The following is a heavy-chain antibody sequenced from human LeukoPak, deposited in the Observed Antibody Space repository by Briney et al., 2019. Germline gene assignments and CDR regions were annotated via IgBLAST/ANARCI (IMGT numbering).Heavy chain of an antibody. CDR2: IRYDGSNE. CDR1: GFTFSSYG. CDR3: AKDQRITMIVVVTPFDD. J-gene: IGHJ4*02. V-gene: IGHV3-30*02. Sequence: GGSLRLSCAASGFTFSSYGMHWVRQAPGKGLVWGAFIRYDGSNEYYANSVKGRFTISRDNSKNTLYLQMNSLRPEDTAVYYCAKDQRITMIVVVTPFDDWGQGTLVTVSS. D-gene: IGHD3-22*01.